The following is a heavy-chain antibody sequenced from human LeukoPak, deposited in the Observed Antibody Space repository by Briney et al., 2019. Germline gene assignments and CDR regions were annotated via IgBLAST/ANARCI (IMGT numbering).Heavy chain of an antibody. CDR1: GFSFGTYS. CDR2: IWYDGSNE. V-gene: IGHV3-33*01. J-gene: IGHJ4*02. CDR3: AREMAV. Sequence: QPGGSLRLSCVASGFSFGTYSMHWARQVPGKGLEWVAVIWYDGSNEDYADSVKGRFTISRDNSKNTLYLQMNSLRAEDTAVYYCAREMAVWGQGALVTVSS. D-gene: IGHD2-8*01.